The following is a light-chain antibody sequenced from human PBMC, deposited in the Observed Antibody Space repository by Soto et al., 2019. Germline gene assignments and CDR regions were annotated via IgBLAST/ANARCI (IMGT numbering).Light chain of an antibody. CDR1: SSNIGTNY. CDR3: AAWDDSLRV. CDR2: RNN. Sequence: QLVLTQPPSASGTPGQRVTISCSGSSSNIGTNYVYWYQQLPGTAPKLLIYRNNQRPSGVPDRFSGSKSGTSASLAISGLRSEDDADYYCAAWDDSLRVFGGGTKVTVL. J-gene: IGLJ3*02. V-gene: IGLV1-47*01.